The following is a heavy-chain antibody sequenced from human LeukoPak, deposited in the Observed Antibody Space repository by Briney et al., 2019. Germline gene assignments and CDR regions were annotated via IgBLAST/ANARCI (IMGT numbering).Heavy chain of an antibody. CDR2: ISGSGGST. J-gene: IGHJ6*03. D-gene: IGHD6-25*01. CDR1: GFTFSDYY. V-gene: IGHV3-23*01. Sequence: PGGSLRLSCAASGFTFSDYYMSWIRQAPGKGLEWVSAISGSGGSTYYADSVKGRFTISRDNSKNTLYLQMNSLRAEDTAVYYCAKESGCRSYYYYYMDVWGKGTTVTVSS. CDR3: AKESGCRSYYYYYMDV.